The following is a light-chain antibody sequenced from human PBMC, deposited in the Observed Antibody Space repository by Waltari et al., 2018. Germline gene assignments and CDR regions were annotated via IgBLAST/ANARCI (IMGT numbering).Light chain of an antibody. V-gene: IGKV1-39*01. CDR1: QSISSY. Sequence: LPITPSPSSLSSSVGDRVTIPFRASQSISSYLNWYQQKPGKAPKLLIYAASSLQSWVPSRFIGSGSGTDFTLTISSLQPEDFATYYCQQGYSTPPFTFGPGTKVDIK. CDR3: QQGYSTPPFT. CDR2: AAS. J-gene: IGKJ3*01.